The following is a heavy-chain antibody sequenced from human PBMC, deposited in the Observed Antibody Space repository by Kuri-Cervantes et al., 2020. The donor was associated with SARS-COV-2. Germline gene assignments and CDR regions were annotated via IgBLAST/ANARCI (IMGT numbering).Heavy chain of an antibody. CDR2: IYHSGST. CDR1: GGSITSSAYY. J-gene: IGHJ4*02. Sequence: SETLSLTCTVSGGSITSSAYYWGWVRQPPGKGLEWIATIYHSGSTYYNPSLKSRVTISIDTSKNQFSLKLSSVTAADTAVYYCARNSAFSSSWPLDNWGQGTLVPSPQ. D-gene: IGHD6-13*01. CDR3: ARNSAFSSSWPLDN. V-gene: IGHV4-39*01.